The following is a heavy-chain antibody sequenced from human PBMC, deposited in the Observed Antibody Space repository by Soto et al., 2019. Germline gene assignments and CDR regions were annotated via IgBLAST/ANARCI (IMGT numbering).Heavy chain of an antibody. Sequence: SETLSLTCAASGGSISSSNWWIWVRHPPGNGLEWSVESYHRGSTNYNAALKSRVTMSVDKSKNKFSMKLSSATAADTAVYYCARGGRFDPWGKGTMVTVSS. V-gene: IGHV4-4*02. CDR2: SYHRGST. J-gene: IGHJ5*02. CDR3: ARGGRFDP. CDR1: GGSISSSNW.